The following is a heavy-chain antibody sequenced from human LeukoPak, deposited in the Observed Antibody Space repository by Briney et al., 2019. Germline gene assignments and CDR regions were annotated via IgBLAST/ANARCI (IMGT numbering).Heavy chain of an antibody. Sequence: ESGPVLVKPTETLTLTCTVSGLSLSNARMGVSWIRQPPGNALEWLAHIFSNDEKSYSTSLKSRLTISKDTSKSQVVLTMTNMDPVGTATYYCARMMEDIVVVPAPNWFDPWGQGTLVTVSS. D-gene: IGHD2-2*01. CDR1: GLSLSNARMG. V-gene: IGHV2-26*01. CDR3: ARMMEDIVVVPAPNWFDP. J-gene: IGHJ5*02. CDR2: IFSNDEK.